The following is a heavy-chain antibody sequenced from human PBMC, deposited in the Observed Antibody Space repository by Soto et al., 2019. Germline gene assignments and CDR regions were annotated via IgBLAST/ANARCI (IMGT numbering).Heavy chain of an antibody. CDR3: ARDPGYSSGWFVDY. V-gene: IGHV3-11*01. Sequence: GGSLRLSXAASGFTFSDYYMSWIRQAPGKGLEWVSYISSSGSTIYYADSVKGRFTISRDNAKNSLYLQMNSLRAEDTAVYYRARDPGYSSGWFVDYWGQGTLVTVSS. CDR1: GFTFSDYY. CDR2: ISSSGSTI. D-gene: IGHD6-19*01. J-gene: IGHJ4*02.